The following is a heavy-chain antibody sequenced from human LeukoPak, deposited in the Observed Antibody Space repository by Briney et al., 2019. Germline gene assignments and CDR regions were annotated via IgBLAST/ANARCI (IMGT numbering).Heavy chain of an antibody. J-gene: IGHJ5*02. V-gene: IGHV1-24*01. CDR2: FDPEDGET. CDR3: ASLYYDILTGYYKEGNWFDP. Sequence: ASVKVSCKVSGYTLTELSMHWVRQAPGKGLEWMGGFDPEDGETIYAQKFQGRVTMTEDTSTDTAYMELSSLRSEDTAVYYCASLYYDILTGYYKEGNWFDPWGQGTLVTVSS. D-gene: IGHD3-9*01. CDR1: GYTLTELS.